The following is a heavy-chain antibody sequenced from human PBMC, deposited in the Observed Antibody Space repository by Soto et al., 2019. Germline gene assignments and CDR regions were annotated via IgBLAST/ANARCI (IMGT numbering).Heavy chain of an antibody. CDR1: GYTFTSYA. D-gene: IGHD2-2*01. Sequence: PSVKVSCKASGYTFTSYAMHWVRQAPGQRLEWMGWINAGNGNTKYSQKFQGRVTITRDTSASTAYMELSSLRSEDTAVYYCARTNIVVVPAAMPAYWFDPWGQGTLVTVSS. CDR2: INAGNGNT. CDR3: ARTNIVVVPAAMPAYWFDP. V-gene: IGHV1-3*01. J-gene: IGHJ5*02.